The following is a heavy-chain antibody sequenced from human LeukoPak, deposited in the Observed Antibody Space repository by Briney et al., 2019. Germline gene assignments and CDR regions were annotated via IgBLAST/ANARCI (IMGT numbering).Heavy chain of an antibody. D-gene: IGHD4-23*01. V-gene: IGHV4-34*01. Sequence: PSETLSLTCAVYGGSFSGYYWSWIRQPPGKGLEWIGVINHSGSTNYNPSLKSRVTISVDVSKNQFSLTLSSVTAADTAVYYCARGSGGLIFLPFWGQGTTVTVSS. CDR1: GGSFSGYY. CDR2: INHSGST. J-gene: IGHJ6*02. CDR3: ARGSGGLIFLPF.